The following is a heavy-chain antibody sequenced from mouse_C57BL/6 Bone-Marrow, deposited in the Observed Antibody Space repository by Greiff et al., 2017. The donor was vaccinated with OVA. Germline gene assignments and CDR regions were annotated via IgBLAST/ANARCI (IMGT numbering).Heavy chain of an antibody. J-gene: IGHJ4*01. D-gene: IGHD2-3*01. V-gene: IGHV5-15*01. CDR3: ARQSDGYYVEAMDY. CDR1: GFTFSDSG. Sequence: EVMLVASGGGLVQPGGSLKLSCAASGFTFSDSGMAWVRQAPRKGPEWVAFLSNLAYSIYYADTVTGRFTISRENAKNTLYLEMSSLRSEDTAMYYCARQSDGYYVEAMDYWGQGTSVTVSS. CDR2: LSNLAYSI.